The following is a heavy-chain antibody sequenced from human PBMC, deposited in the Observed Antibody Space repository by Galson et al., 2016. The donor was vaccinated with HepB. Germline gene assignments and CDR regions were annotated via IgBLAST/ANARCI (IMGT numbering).Heavy chain of an antibody. D-gene: IGHD3-22*01. Sequence: TLSLTCSVSGGSISSNSYYWGWIRQPPGKGLEFIGSICHRGSTHDNPSLKSRVTISVDTSKNQFSLKLTSVTAADTAVYFCARTVRGDDSGGYYNEDYYMDVWGKGTTVTVSS. CDR1: GGSISSNSYY. V-gene: IGHV4-39*01. J-gene: IGHJ6*03. CDR2: ICHRGST. CDR3: ARTVRGDDSGGYYNEDYYMDV.